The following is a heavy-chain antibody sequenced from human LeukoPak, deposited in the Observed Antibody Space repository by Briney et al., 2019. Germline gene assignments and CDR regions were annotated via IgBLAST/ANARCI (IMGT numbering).Heavy chain of an antibody. J-gene: IGHJ4*02. V-gene: IGHV4-59*02. CDR3: VRDHYYNSSGYTFGY. D-gene: IGHD3-22*01. CDR2: IYSSGST. Sequence: SETLSLTCTVSGGSVSSYYWSWIRQPPGKGLEWIGYIYSSGSTNYNPSLKGRVTIAVDTSKNQFSLKLSSVTAADTAVYYCVRDHYYNSSGYTFGYWGQGTLVTVSS. CDR1: GGSVSSYY.